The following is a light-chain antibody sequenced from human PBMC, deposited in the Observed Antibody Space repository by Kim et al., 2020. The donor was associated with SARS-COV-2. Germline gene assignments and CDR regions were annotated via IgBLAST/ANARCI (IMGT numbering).Light chain of an antibody. CDR3: QSYESSDVWV. J-gene: IGLJ3*02. CDR1: CASMARNY. Sequence: VPLSCPRSCASMARNYVEWYQQRPGRAPTPVIYEDNQRPPGVPGRFSGSIDSSSNSASLTISGLKTEDEADYYCQSYESSDVWVFGRGTQLTVL. CDR2: EDN. V-gene: IGLV6-57*03.